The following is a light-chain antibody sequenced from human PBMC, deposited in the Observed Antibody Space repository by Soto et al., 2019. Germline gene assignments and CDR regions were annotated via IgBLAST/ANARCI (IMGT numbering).Light chain of an antibody. CDR2: DEY. CDR3: QQRHLWLIT. Sequence: EIVMARAQVTLSLSPGERKTLSCSASQSFRGLLSWYQQKPGQAPRLLIYDEYNRATGIPPRFSGSGSGTDFTLTISSLEPEDSAVYYCQQRHLWLITFGQVRRLEIK. CDR1: QSFRGL. V-gene: IGKV3-11*01. J-gene: IGKJ5*01.